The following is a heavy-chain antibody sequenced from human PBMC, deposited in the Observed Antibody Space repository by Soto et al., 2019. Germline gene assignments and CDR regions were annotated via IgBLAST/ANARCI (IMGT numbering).Heavy chain of an antibody. CDR2: IYPGDSDT. CDR3: ARQDSIAAHLDYGMDV. Sequence: GESLKISCKGSGYSFTSYWIGWVRQMPGKGLEWMGIIYPGDSDTRYSPSFQGQVTISADKSISTAYLQWSSLKASDTAMYYCARQDSIAAHLDYGMDVWGQGTTVTVSS. V-gene: IGHV5-51*01. CDR1: GYSFTSYW. D-gene: IGHD6-6*01. J-gene: IGHJ6*02.